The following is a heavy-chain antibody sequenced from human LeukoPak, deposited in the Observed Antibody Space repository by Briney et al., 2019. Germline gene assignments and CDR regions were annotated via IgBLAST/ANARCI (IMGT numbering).Heavy chain of an antibody. J-gene: IGHJ4*02. CDR1: GFIFSTSW. D-gene: IGHD7-27*01. CDR3: AVGNWGLDY. V-gene: IGHV3-7*01. Sequence: PGGSLRLSCAASGFIFSTSWMSWVRQAPGKGLEWVANIHQDGSEKYYVDSVKGRFIISRDNAKKSVYLQMNSLRAEDTAVYYCAVGNWGLDYWGQGTLVTVSS. CDR2: IHQDGSEK.